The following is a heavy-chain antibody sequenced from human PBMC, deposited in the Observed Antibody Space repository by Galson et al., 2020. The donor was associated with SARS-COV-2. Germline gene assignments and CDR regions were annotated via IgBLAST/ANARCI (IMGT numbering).Heavy chain of an antibody. V-gene: IGHV5-51*01. J-gene: IGHJ6*03. CDR3: ARQSARRDGWYYDVWSGYGGYYYYYMDV. Sequence: GESLKISCKGSGYSFTSYWIGWVRQMPGKGLEWMGIIYPGDSDTRYSPSFQGQVTIPADKSLSTAYLQRSSLKASDTAMYYCARQSARRDGWYYDVWSGYGGYYYYYMDVWGKGTTVTVSS. D-gene: IGHD3-3*01. CDR1: GYSFTSYW. CDR2: IYPGDSDT.